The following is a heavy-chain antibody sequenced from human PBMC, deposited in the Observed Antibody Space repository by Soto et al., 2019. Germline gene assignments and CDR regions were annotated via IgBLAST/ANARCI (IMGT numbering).Heavy chain of an antibody. J-gene: IGHJ6*02. CDR1: GFTFSTHA. Sequence: LRLSCVASGFTFSTHAMSWVRHAPGKGRQWVSTFSGRGGNIYYTPSVTSRLTISRDDSKNTLYLQMKRLRVEDTAVYYCAKGPPWTVGALAMDVWGQGTTVTVAS. CDR2: FSGRGGNI. CDR3: AKGPPWTVGALAMDV. V-gene: IGHV3-23*01. D-gene: IGHD1-26*01.